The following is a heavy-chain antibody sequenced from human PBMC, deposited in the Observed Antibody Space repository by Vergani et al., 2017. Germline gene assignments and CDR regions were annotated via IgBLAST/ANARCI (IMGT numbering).Heavy chain of an antibody. CDR1: GFTFSSYA. J-gene: IGHJ6*03. CDR3: ARDEPLIAAAGTIPPRYYYYMDV. CDR2: ISYDGSNK. D-gene: IGHD6-13*01. Sequence: QVQLVESGGGVVQPGRSLRLSYAASGFTFSSYAMHWVRQAPGKGLEWVAVISYDGSNKYYADSVKGRFTISRDNSKNTLYLQMNSLRAEDTAVYYCARDEPLIAAAGTIPPRYYYYMDVWGKGTTVTVSS. V-gene: IGHV3-30-3*01.